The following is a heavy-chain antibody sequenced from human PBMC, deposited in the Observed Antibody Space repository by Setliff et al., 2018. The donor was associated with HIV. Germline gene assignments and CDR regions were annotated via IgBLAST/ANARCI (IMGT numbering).Heavy chain of an antibody. CDR2: IIPIFGTA. V-gene: IGHV1-69*05. J-gene: IGHJ6*02. Sequence: GASVKVSCKASGGTFSSYAFTWVRQAPGQGLEWMGGIIPIFGTANYAQKFQGRVTITTDESTSTAYMELSSLRSEDTAVYYCARSVIGYYYYGMDVWGQGTMVTVSS. D-gene: IGHD3-22*01. CDR1: GGTFSSYA. CDR3: ARSVIGYYYYGMDV.